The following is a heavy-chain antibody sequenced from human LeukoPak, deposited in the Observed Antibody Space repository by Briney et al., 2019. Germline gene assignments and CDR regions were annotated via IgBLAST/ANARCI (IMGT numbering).Heavy chain of an antibody. CDR1: GFTFDNND. CDR2: IGSAGYT. D-gene: IGHD6-13*01. V-gene: IGHV3-13*01. J-gene: IGHJ4*02. Sequence: GGSLRLSCEVSGFTFDNNDMHWVRQSTGKGLEWVSAIGSAGYTYYAESVRGRFTISRDNAKNSLYLQMSSLRVEDTAVYYCARDLSSRDAYWGQGTLVTVSS. CDR3: ARDLSSRDAY.